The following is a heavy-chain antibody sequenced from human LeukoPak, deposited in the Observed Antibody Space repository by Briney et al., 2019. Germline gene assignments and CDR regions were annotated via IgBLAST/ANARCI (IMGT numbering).Heavy chain of an antibody. D-gene: IGHD2-15*01. J-gene: IGHJ4*02. CDR2: IYSGGGT. CDR3: AKGHCSGGSCQIDY. V-gene: IGHV3-53*01. CDR1: GFTVSGND. Sequence: GGSLRLSCAASGFTVSGNDMTWVRQAPGKGLEWVAIIYSGGGTFYADSVEGRFTISRDNFKDTLYLQMNSLRAEDTAVYYCAKGHCSGGSCQIDYWGQGTLVTVSS.